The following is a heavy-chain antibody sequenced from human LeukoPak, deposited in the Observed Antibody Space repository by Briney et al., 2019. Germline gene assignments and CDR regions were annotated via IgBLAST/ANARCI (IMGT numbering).Heavy chain of an antibody. CDR1: GFTFDDYA. J-gene: IGHJ4*02. Sequence: GGSLRLSCAASGFTFDDYAMHWVRQAPGKGLEWVSGISWNSGSIGYADSVKGRFTISRDNAKNSLYLQMNSLRAEDTAVYYCARGGRGAVTTNSYFDYWGQGTLVTVSS. CDR3: ARGGRGAVTTNSYFDY. V-gene: IGHV3-9*01. CDR2: ISWNSGSI. D-gene: IGHD4-17*01.